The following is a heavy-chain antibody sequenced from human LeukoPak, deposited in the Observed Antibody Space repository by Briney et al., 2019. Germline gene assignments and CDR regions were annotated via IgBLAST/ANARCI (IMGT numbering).Heavy chain of an antibody. J-gene: IGHJ4*02. D-gene: IGHD4/OR15-4a*01. CDR2: IKEDGSNK. CDR1: GFTFSNYW. CDR3: ARDRGATTFHY. V-gene: IGHV3-7*01. Sequence: GGSLRLSCAASGFTFSNYWMQWVRQAPGKGLEGLASIKEDGSNKPYVDSVRGRFTISRDNAKISLFLQVTSLRAEDTAVYYCARDRGATTFHYWGQGTLVAVSS.